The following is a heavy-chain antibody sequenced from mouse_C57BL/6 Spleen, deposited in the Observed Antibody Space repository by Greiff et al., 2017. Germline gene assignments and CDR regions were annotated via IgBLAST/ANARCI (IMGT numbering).Heavy chain of an antibody. V-gene: IGHV14-2*01. CDR3: ARPTYHSNSDFDY. Sequence: EVQLQQSGAELVKPGASVKLSCTASGFNIKDYYMHWVKQRTEQGLEWIGRIDPEDDETNYAPKFQGKTTITADTSSNTAYLQLSSLTSEDTAVYYCARPTYHSNSDFDYWGQGTTLTVSS. CDR1: GFNIKDYY. D-gene: IGHD2-5*01. CDR2: IDPEDDET. J-gene: IGHJ2*01.